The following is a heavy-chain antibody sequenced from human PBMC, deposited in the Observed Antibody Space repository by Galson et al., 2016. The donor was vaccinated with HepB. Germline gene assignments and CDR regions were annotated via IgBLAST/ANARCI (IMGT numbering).Heavy chain of an antibody. CDR3: AKGPTGYYYYGMDV. D-gene: IGHD1-14*01. Sequence: SLRLSCAASGFTFGSYAMTWVRQAPGKGLEWVSGIGGRGGSINYADSVKGRFTISRDNPKTTLYLQMNSLRAADTAVYYRAKGPTGYYYYGMDVWGQGTTVTVSS. CDR2: IGGRGGSI. CDR1: GFTFGSYA. V-gene: IGHV3-23*01. J-gene: IGHJ6*02.